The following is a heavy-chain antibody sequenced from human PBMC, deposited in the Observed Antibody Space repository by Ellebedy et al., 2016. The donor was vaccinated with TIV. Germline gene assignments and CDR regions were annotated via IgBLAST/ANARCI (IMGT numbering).Heavy chain of an antibody. D-gene: IGHD1-1*01. CDR2: IYAGDSDT. CDR3: ARPTTLYGVDH. J-gene: IGHJ4*02. V-gene: IGHV5-51*01. CDR1: GYMFINHW. Sequence: GESLKISXPGYGYMFINHWIGWVRQMPGKGLEWMGVIYAGDSDTRYSPSFQDQVTISVDKSISTAFLQWSSLKASDTAMYYCARPTTLYGVDHWGQGTLVTVSS.